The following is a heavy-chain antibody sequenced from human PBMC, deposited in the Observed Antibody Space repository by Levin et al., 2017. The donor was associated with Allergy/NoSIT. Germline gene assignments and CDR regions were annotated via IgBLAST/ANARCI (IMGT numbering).Heavy chain of an antibody. J-gene: IGHJ4*02. CDR1: GGSFSDTY. D-gene: IGHD5-18*01. Sequence: SQTLSLTCAVHGGSFSDTYWSWIRPPPGKGLEWIGESNHGGITNYNPSLKSRVTISVDTSKNQFSLKLSSVTAADTALYYCAAYNYGSLDYWGQGTLVTVSS. CDR2: SNHGGIT. CDR3: AAYNYGSLDY. V-gene: IGHV4-34*01.